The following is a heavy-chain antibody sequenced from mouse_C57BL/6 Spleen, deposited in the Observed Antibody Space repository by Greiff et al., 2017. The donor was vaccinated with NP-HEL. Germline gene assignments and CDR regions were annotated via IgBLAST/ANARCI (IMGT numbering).Heavy chain of an antibody. D-gene: IGHD2-3*01. J-gene: IGHJ4*01. Sequence: VQLKQSGPELVKPGASVKMSCKASGYTFTDYNMHWVKQSHGKSLEWIGYINPNNGGTSYNQKFKGKATLTVNKSSSTAYMEIRSLTAADSAVYYFAREDGYYWAMDYWGQGTSVTVSS. CDR3: AREDGYYWAMDY. CDR2: INPNNGGT. CDR1: GYTFTDYN. V-gene: IGHV1-22*01.